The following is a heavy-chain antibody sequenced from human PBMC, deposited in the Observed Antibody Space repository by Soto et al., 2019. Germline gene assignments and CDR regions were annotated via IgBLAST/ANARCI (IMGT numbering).Heavy chain of an antibody. CDR3: AKWPLYYYDSSGLLDAFDI. J-gene: IGHJ3*02. CDR1: GFTFSSYA. CDR2: ISGSGGST. V-gene: IGHV3-23*01. Sequence: GGSLRLSCAASGFTFSSYAMSWVRQAPGKGLEWVSAISGSGGSTYYADSVKGRFTISRDNSKNTLYLQMNSLRAEDTAVYYCAKWPLYYYDSSGLLDAFDIWGQGT. D-gene: IGHD3-22*01.